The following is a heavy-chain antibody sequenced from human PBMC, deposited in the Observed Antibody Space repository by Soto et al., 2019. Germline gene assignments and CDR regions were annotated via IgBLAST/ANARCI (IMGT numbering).Heavy chain of an antibody. J-gene: IGHJ4*02. V-gene: IGHV1-2*04. D-gene: IGHD6-13*01. CDR1: GYTFTGYY. CDR2: INPNSGGT. CDR3: ARGYSSSWYPDY. Sequence: ASVKVCCKASGYTFTGYYRQWVRQAPGQGLEWMGWINPNSGGTNYAQKFQGWVTMTRDTSISTAYMELSRLRSDDTAVYYCARGYSSSWYPDYWGQGTLVTVSS.